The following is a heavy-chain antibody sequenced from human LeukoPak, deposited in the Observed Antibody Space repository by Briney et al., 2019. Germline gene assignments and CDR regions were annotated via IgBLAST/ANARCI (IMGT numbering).Heavy chain of an antibody. Sequence: GGSLRLSCAASGFTFSSYAMSWVRQAPGKGLEWVSTISSSGRDTYYADSVKGRFTISRDNSKNTLYLQMNSLRAEDTAVCYCAKIPPGYCSAGSCYLDYWGQGTLVTVSS. V-gene: IGHV3-23*01. CDR3: AKIPPGYCSAGSCYLDY. D-gene: IGHD2-15*01. CDR2: ISSSGRDT. J-gene: IGHJ4*02. CDR1: GFTFSSYA.